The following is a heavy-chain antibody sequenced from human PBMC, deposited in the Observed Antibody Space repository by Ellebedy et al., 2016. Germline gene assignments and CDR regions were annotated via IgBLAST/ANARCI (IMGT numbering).Heavy chain of an antibody. V-gene: IGHV3-53*01. Sequence: GGSLRLSCAASGFTVSSNYMSWVRQAPGKGLEWVSVIYSGGSTYYADSVKGRFTISRDNSKNTLYLQMNSLRAEDMAVYYCAMCSGGSCYSGDYFDYWGQGTLVTVSS. J-gene: IGHJ4*02. D-gene: IGHD2-15*01. CDR1: GFTVSSNY. CDR3: AMCSGGSCYSGDYFDY. CDR2: IYSGGST.